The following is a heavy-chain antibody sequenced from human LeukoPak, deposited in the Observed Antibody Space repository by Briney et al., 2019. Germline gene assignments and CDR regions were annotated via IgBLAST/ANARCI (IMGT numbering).Heavy chain of an antibody. J-gene: IGHJ2*01. D-gene: IGHD6-19*01. Sequence: SETLSLTCSVSGGSITTYHWSWIRQPPGKGLEWIGYIYNSGSANYKPSLKSRLTISVDTSKNHFSLKLKSVTAADTAVYYCARAPVTGHWYFDLWGRGTLVTVSS. CDR1: GGSITTYH. V-gene: IGHV4-59*01. CDR3: ARAPVTGHWYFDL. CDR2: IYNSGSA.